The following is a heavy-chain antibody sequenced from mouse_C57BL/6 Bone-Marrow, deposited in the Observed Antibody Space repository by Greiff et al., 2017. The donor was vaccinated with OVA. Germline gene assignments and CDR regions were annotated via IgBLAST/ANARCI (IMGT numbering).Heavy chain of an antibody. J-gene: IGHJ3*01. D-gene: IGHD3-3*01. Sequence: VQLQQPGAELVRPGTSVKLSCKASGYTFTSYWMHWVKQRPGQGLEWIGVIDPSDSYTNYNQKFKGKATLTVDTSSSTAYMQLSSLTSEDSAVYYCARWGLASLFAYWGQGTLVTVSA. CDR2: IDPSDSYT. V-gene: IGHV1-59*01. CDR1: GYTFTSYW. CDR3: ARWGLASLFAY.